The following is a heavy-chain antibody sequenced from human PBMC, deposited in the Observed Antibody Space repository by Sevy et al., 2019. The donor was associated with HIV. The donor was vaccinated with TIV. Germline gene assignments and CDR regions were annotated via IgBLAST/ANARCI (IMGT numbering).Heavy chain of an antibody. Sequence: SETLSLTCTVSGDSITTNHSYWGWIRQPPGKGLDWIGSVYSSGATYYNPSLKSRVTIFVDTSKNQFSLKVTSVTAADTAVYYCARHPSSLWFDPWGRGKLVTVSS. V-gene: IGHV4-39*01. J-gene: IGHJ5*02. CDR3: ARHPSSLWFDP. CDR1: GDSITTNHSY. CDR2: VYSSGAT. D-gene: IGHD3-10*01.